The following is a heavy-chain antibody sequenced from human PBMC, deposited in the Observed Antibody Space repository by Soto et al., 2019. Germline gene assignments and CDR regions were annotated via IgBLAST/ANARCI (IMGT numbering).Heavy chain of an antibody. CDR1: DYIFTTYG. CDR3: ARNGERDLGLNYYFYYGMDV. D-gene: IGHD3-10*01. CDR2: VSPYSNNT. Sequence: QMQLVQSGAEVKKPGASVTVSCKASDYIFTTYGISWVRQAPGQGLEWMGWVSPYSNNTNYAQKFQGRVTTTTETSTSTVYMELRSLRSDDTAMYYCARNGERDLGLNYYFYYGMDVWGQGTSVTVSS. J-gene: IGHJ6*02. V-gene: IGHV1-18*01.